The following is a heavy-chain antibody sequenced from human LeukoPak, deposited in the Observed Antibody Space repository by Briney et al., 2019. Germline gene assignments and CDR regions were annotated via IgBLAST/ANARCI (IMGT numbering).Heavy chain of an antibody. CDR3: ARDEYFYGLDV. CDR1: GFTFSSYW. Sequence: GGSLRLSCAASGFTFSSYWMTWVRQAPGKGLEWVANIRQDGSENYYVDSVKGRFTIYRDNAKNSLYLQMNSLRAGDTAVYYCARDEYFYGLDVWGQGTTVTVTS. CDR2: IRQDGSEN. V-gene: IGHV3-7*01. J-gene: IGHJ6*02.